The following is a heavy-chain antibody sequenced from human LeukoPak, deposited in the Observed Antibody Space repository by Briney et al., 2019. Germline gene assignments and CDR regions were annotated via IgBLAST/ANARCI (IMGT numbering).Heavy chain of an antibody. Sequence: ASVKVSCKASGYTFTGYYMHWVRQAPGQGLEWMGGIIPTFGTANYAQKFQGRVTITADKSTSTAYMELSSLRSEDTAVYYCARAGIAVAGSRGNWFDPWGQGTLVTVSS. D-gene: IGHD6-19*01. V-gene: IGHV1-69*06. CDR2: IIPTFGTA. J-gene: IGHJ5*02. CDR1: GYTFTGYY. CDR3: ARAGIAVAGSRGNWFDP.